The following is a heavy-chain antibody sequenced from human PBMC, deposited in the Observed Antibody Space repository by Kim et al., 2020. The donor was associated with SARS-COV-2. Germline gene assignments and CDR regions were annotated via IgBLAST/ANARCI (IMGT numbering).Heavy chain of an antibody. CDR1: GFTFDDYT. CDR3: AKCLRRRSGSYFAGKGYYYGMDV. J-gene: IGHJ6*02. Sequence: GGSLRLSCAASGFTFDDYTMHWVRQAPGKGLEWVSLISWDGGSTYYADSVKGRFTISRDNSKNSLYLQMNSLRTEDTALYYCAKCLRRRSGSYFAGKGYYYGMDVWGQGTTVTVSS. V-gene: IGHV3-43*01. D-gene: IGHD1-26*01. CDR2: ISWDGGST.